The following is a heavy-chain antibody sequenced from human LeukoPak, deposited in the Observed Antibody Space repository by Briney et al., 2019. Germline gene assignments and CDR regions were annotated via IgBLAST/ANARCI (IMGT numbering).Heavy chain of an antibody. CDR3: ARARSGDYLPFDY. CDR2: INPNSGGT. V-gene: IGHV1-2*02. D-gene: IGHD2/OR15-2a*01. J-gene: IGHJ4*02. CDR1: GYTFTGYY. Sequence: GASVKVSCKASGYTFTGYYMHWVRQAPGQGLEWMGWINPNSGGTNYAQRFQGRVTMTMDTSISTAYMELSRLRSDDTAVYYCARARSGDYLPFDYWGQGTLVTVSS.